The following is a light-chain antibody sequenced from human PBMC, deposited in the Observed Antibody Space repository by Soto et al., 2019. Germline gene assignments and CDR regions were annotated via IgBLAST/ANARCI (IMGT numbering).Light chain of an antibody. V-gene: IGLV8-61*01. J-gene: IGLJ3*02. CDR3: VLYMGSGISV. Sequence: QAVVTQEPSFSVSPGRTVTLTCGLSSGSVSTSYYPSWYQQTPGQAPRTLIYNTNTRSSGVPDRFSGSILGNKAALTITGAQADGESDYYCVLYMGSGISVFGGGIKLTVL. CDR2: NTN. CDR1: SGSVSTSYY.